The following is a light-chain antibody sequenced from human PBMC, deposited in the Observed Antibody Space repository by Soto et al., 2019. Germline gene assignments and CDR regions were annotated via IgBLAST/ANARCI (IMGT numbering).Light chain of an antibody. V-gene: IGKV3-20*01. J-gene: IGKJ4*01. CDR1: QSVSSD. CDR2: GAS. Sequence: VRTPSQATLSVSPCEIATLCFSTSQSVSSDLAWYHQKPGQAPRLLIYGASSRATGIPDRFSGSGSGTDFTLTISRLEPEAFAVYYCQQYGSSPPVLTFGGGTKVDIK. CDR3: QQYGSSPPVLT.